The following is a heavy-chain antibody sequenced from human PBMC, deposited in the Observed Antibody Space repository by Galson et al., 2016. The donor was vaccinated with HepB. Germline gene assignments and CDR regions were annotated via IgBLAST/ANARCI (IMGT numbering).Heavy chain of an antibody. D-gene: IGHD1-26*01. Sequence: SLRLSCAASGFTFSSYAMSWVRQAPGKGLECVSSISGSGGSTSYADSVEGRFTISRDNSKNTLYLQLSSLRAEDTAVYYCAKAGGATRGSVDYWGQGTLVTVSS. CDR3: AKAGGATRGSVDY. CDR1: GFTFSSYA. CDR2: ISGSGGST. V-gene: IGHV3-23*01. J-gene: IGHJ4*02.